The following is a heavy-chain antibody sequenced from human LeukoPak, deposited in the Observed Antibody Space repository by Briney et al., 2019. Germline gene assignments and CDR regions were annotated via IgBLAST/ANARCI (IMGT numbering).Heavy chain of an antibody. CDR3: ARVGAWELQRVFDY. D-gene: IGHD1-26*01. V-gene: IGHV3-7*01. CDR1: GFTFSDYW. Sequence: PGGSLRLSCAASGFTFSDYWMTWVRQVPGKGLEWVANINRGRNEVHYVDSVKGRFTISRDNAKNSLYLQLDSLRVEDTAVYYCARVGAWELQRVFDYWGQGTLVTVSS. CDR2: INRGRNEV. J-gene: IGHJ4*02.